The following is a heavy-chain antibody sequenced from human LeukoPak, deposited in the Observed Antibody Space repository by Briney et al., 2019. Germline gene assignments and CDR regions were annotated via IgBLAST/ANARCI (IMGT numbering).Heavy chain of an antibody. CDR3: ARVLVELWLAWVDY. Sequence: GSLRLSCAASGFTFSDYYMSWIRQAPGKGLEWVSHISDSGTTKYYADSVKGRFTISRDNAKNSLYLQMNSLRAEDTAVYYCARVLVELWLAWVDYWGQGTLVTVSS. D-gene: IGHD6-19*01. V-gene: IGHV3-11*01. CDR1: GFTFSDYY. CDR2: ISDSGTTK. J-gene: IGHJ4*02.